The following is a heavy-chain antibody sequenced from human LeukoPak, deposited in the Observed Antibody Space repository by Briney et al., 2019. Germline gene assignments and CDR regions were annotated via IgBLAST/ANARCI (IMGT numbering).Heavy chain of an antibody. Sequence: ASVKVSCKASGGTFSSYAISWVRQAPGQGLEWMGGIIPIFGTANYAQKFQGRVTMTRDTSISTAYMELSRLRSDDTAVYYCARDAPIVVVPAAISPYDYVWGSYRYDAFDIWGQGTMVTVSS. CDR2: IIPIFGTA. D-gene: IGHD3-16*02. CDR3: ARDAPIVVVPAAISPYDYVWGSYRYDAFDI. CDR1: GGTFSSYA. J-gene: IGHJ3*02. V-gene: IGHV1-69*05.